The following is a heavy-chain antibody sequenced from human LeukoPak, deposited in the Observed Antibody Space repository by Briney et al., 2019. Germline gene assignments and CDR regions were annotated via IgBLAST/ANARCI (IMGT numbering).Heavy chain of an antibody. CDR2: ISSSSSTI. D-gene: IGHD3-10*01. CDR3: ARRYGSGSYSPFDY. CDR1: GFTFSSYS. Sequence: HSGGSLRLSCAASGFTFSSYSMNWVRQAPGKGLEWVSYISSSSSTIYYADSVKGRFTISRDNAKNSLYLQMNSLRAEDTAMYYCARRYGSGSYSPFDYWGQGTLVTVSS. J-gene: IGHJ4*02. V-gene: IGHV3-48*01.